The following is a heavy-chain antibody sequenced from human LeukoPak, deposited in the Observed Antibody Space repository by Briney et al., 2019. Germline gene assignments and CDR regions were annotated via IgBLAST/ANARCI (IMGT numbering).Heavy chain of an antibody. J-gene: IGHJ3*02. CDR2: ISGSGGST. CDR1: GFTFSSYA. Sequence: GRSLRLSCAASGFTFSSYAMSWVREAPGKEREWVSAISGSGGSTYYADSVKGRFTISRDNSKNTLYLQMNSLRAEDTAVYYCAKDKFSAVWPDAFDIWGQGTMVTVSS. D-gene: IGHD2-8*01. CDR3: AKDKFSAVWPDAFDI. V-gene: IGHV3-23*01.